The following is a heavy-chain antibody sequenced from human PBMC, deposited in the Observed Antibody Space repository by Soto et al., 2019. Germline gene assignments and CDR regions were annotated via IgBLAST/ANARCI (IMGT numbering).Heavy chain of an antibody. J-gene: IGHJ4*02. V-gene: IGHV3-23*01. CDR3: AKVGSSAWYHNSYFDY. CDR2: ISSTGRQ. D-gene: IGHD6-19*01. CDR1: GFTFSSYA. Sequence: PGGSLRLSCAVSGFTFSSYAMTWVRQVRGTGLDWHLVISSTGRQYSAGSVKRRFTISRDNSKSILYLQMNSLRVEETAVYYCAKVGSSAWYHNSYFDYWGQGTLVTVSS.